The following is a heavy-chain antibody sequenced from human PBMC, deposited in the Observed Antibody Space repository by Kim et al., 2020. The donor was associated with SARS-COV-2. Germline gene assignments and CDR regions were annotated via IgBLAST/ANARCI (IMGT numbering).Heavy chain of an antibody. J-gene: IGHJ4*02. Sequence: KGRFTISRDNAKNSLYLQMNSLRAEDTALYYCAKGSYCSSTSCYGVNVDYWGQGTLVTVSS. CDR3: AKGSYCSSTSCYGVNVDY. D-gene: IGHD2-2*01. V-gene: IGHV3-9*01.